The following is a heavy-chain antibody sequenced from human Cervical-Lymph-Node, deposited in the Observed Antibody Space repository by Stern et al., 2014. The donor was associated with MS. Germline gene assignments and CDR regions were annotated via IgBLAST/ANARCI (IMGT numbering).Heavy chain of an antibody. CDR3: ARGVVSNRAAATLHNLFDP. Sequence: QVQLMQSGAEVKKPGSSMNVSCKTSGGTFSSSYAITWMRQAPGPGLEWMGRIIPILGLANYAQKFQGRVIITADKSTSTTYMELSSLRSEDTAVYYCARGVVSNRAAATLHNLFDPWGQGTLVTVSS. D-gene: IGHD2-15*01. V-gene: IGHV1-69*04. CDR2: IIPILGLA. CDR1: GGTFSSSYA. J-gene: IGHJ5*02.